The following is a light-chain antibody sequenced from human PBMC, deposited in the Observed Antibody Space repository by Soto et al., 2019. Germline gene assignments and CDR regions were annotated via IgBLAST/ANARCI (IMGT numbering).Light chain of an antibody. V-gene: IGKV1-5*03. Sequence: DIQMTQSPSTLSASVGDRVTITCRASQSISSWLAWYQQQPGKGPKFLINKVSNLESGVPSRISGSGSGTEFTLTISSLQPDDFATYYCLQFNTFPWTFGQGTNVEIK. J-gene: IGKJ1*01. CDR1: QSISSW. CDR2: KVS. CDR3: LQFNTFPWT.